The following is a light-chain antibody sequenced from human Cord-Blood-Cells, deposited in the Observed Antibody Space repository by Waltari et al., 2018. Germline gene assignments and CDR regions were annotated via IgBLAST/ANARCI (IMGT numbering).Light chain of an antibody. CDR2: EVS. CDR3: SSYTSSSTRV. Sequence: QSALTQPASVSGSPGQSITISCTGTSSDVGGYHHVSWYQQHPGKAPKLMIYEVSNRPSGVSNRFSGSKSGNTASLTISGLQAEDEADYYCSSYTSSSTRVFGGGTKLTVL. CDR1: SSDVGGYHH. J-gene: IGLJ2*01. V-gene: IGLV2-14*01.